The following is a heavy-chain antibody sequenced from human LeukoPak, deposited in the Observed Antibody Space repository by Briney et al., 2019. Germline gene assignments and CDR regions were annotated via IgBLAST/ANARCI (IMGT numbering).Heavy chain of an antibody. CDR2: IQASGNT. J-gene: IGHJ3*02. CDR3: AKGGVVVVAPNGFHI. D-gene: IGHD2-15*01. V-gene: IGHV4-61*02. CDR1: GGSISSDSYD. Sequence: SQTLSLTCTVSGGSISSDSYDWRWIRQPAGKGLEWIGRIQASGNTNYNPSLKSRVTISVDPSKNQFSLRLSSVTAADTAVYYFAKGGVVVVAPNGFHIWGQGTMVTVSS.